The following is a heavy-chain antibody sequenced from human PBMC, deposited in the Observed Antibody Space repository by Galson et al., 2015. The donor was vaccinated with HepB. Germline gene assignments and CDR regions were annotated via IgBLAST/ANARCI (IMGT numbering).Heavy chain of an antibody. CDR1: GDSVSSNSAA. CDR2: TYYRSKWYN. V-gene: IGHV6-1*01. Sequence: CAISGDSVSSNSAAWNWIRQSPSRGLEWLGRTYYRSKWYNDYAVSVKSRITINPDTSKNQFSLQLNSVTPEDTAVYYCARDSSDRPTLAISYYYYGMDVWGQGTTVTVSS. CDR3: ARDSSDRPTLAISYYYYGMDV. J-gene: IGHJ6*02.